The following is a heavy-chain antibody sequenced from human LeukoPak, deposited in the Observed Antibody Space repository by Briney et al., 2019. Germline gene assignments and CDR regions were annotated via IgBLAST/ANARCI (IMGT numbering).Heavy chain of an antibody. J-gene: IGHJ2*01. CDR2: IYHSGST. V-gene: IGHV4-30-2*01. CDR3: ARDLHSSSWSEWYFDL. Sequence: PSQTLSLTCTVSGGSISSGGYYWSWIRQPPGKGLEWIGYIYHSGSTYYNPSLKSRVTISVDRSKNQFSLKLSSVTAADTAVYYCARDLHSSSWSEWYFDLWGRGTLVTVSS. CDR1: GGSISSGGYY. D-gene: IGHD6-13*01.